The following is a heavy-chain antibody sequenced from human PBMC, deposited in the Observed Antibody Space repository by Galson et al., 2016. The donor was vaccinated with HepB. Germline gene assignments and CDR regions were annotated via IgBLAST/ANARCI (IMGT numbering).Heavy chain of an antibody. Sequence: SVKVSCKASGYSFTSYGISWVRQAPGQGLEWMGWISGNNDKRNYVEKFQGRVIMTTDTSTSTAYMELSSLRSEDTAVYYCARGLGTIFGVVITDYYYYGMDVWGQGTTVTVSS. J-gene: IGHJ6*02. D-gene: IGHD3-3*01. CDR2: ISGNNDKR. CDR1: GYSFTSYG. V-gene: IGHV1-18*04. CDR3: ARGLGTIFGVVITDYYYYGMDV.